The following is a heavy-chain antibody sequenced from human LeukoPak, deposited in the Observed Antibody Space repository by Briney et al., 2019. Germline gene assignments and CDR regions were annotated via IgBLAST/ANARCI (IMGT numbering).Heavy chain of an antibody. D-gene: IGHD3-3*01. J-gene: IGHJ4*02. CDR3: VRDQFFTFDY. V-gene: IGHV3-48*02. CDR1: GFTFSTYS. CDR2: ISGTSSLI. Sequence: GGSLRLSCAASGFTFSTYSMNWVRQAPGKGLEWVSYISGTSSLIYYADSVKGRFTISRDNAKNSLYLQMNSLRDEDTAVYYCVRDQFFTFDYWGQGTLVTVSS.